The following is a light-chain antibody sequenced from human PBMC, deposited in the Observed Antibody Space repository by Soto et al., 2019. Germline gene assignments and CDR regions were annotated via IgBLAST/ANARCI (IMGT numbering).Light chain of an antibody. J-gene: IGKJ5*01. CDR1: QSVSGSY. CDR2: GAS. Sequence: EIVLTQSPGTLSLSPGERATLSCRASQSVSGSYLAWYQQKPGQAPRLLIHGASSRATGIPDRFSGSGFGTDFTLTISRLEPEDFAVYYCQQYCSSPLTFGQGTRLEIK. CDR3: QQYCSSPLT. V-gene: IGKV3-20*01.